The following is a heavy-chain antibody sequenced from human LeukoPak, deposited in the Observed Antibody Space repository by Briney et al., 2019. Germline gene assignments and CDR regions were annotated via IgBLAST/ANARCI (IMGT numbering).Heavy chain of an antibody. CDR1: GYTFTSYA. D-gene: IGHD2-2*01. CDR2: INAGNGNT. Sequence: ASVKVSCKASGYTFTSYAMHWVRQAPGQRLEWMGWINAGNGNTKYSQKFQGRVTITRDTSASTAYMELSSLRSEDTAVYYCARDGGYCSTTSCFAFYWGQGTLVTVSS. V-gene: IGHV1-3*01. J-gene: IGHJ4*02. CDR3: ARDGGYCSTTSCFAFY.